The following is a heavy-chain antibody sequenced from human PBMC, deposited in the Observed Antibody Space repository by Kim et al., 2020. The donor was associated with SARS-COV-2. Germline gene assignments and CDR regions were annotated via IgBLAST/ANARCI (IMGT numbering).Heavy chain of an antibody. D-gene: IGHD3-10*01. Sequence: GGSLRLSCEASEFTLSSYEMNWVRQAPGKGLEWVSYITTSGNTVHYADSVRGRFTVSRDNAKNSLYLQMNSLRAEDTAVYYFARETPGIRGVACDIWGQGTMVTVSS. CDR2: ITTSGNTV. V-gene: IGHV3-48*03. J-gene: IGHJ3*02. CDR1: EFTLSSYE. CDR3: ARETPGIRGVACDI.